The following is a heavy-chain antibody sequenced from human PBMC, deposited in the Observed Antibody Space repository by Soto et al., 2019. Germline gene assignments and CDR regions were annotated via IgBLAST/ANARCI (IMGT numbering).Heavy chain of an antibody. Sequence: GASVKVSCKASGGTFSSYAISWVRQAPGQGLEWMGGIIPIFGTANYAQKFQGRVTITADESTSTAYMELSSLRSEDTAVYYCASLPSYYYGSGSYHSYWFDPWGQGTPVTVSS. D-gene: IGHD3-10*01. CDR2: IIPIFGTA. V-gene: IGHV1-69*13. CDR3: ASLPSYYYGSGSYHSYWFDP. J-gene: IGHJ5*02. CDR1: GGTFSSYA.